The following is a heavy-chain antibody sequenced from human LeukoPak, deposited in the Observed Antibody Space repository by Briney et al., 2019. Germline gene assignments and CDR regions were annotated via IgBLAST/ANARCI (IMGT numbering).Heavy chain of an antibody. CDR3: AKDWGYSSSQGYYFDY. CDR2: INSDGSST. V-gene: IGHV3-74*01. J-gene: IGHJ4*02. D-gene: IGHD6-13*01. Sequence: GGSLRPSCAASGFTFSSYWMHWVRQAPGKGLVWVSRINSDGSSTSYADSVKGRFTISRDNSKNTPYLQMSSRRSEDTAVYYCAKDWGYSSSQGYYFDYWGQGTLVTVSS. CDR1: GFTFSSYW.